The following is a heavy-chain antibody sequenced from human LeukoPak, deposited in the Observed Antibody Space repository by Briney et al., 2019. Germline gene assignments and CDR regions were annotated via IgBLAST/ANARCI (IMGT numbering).Heavy chain of an antibody. CDR3: ARTWMYSNYF. J-gene: IGHJ4*02. CDR1: GFTFRNAW. D-gene: IGHD4-11*01. CDR2: INQDGSEK. V-gene: IGHV3-7*03. Sequence: PGGSLRLSCAASGFTFRNAWMSWVRQAPGKGLEWVANINQDGSEKYYVDSVRGRFTISRDNAENSLYLQMNSLRAEDTAVYYCARTWMYSNYFRGQGTLVTVSS.